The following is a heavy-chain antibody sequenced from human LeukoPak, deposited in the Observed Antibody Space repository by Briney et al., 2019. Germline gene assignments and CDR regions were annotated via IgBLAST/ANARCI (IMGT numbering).Heavy chain of an antibody. D-gene: IGHD3-3*01. V-gene: IGHV1-18*01. CDR1: GYTFTSYG. Sequence: GASVKVSCKASGYTFTSYGISWVRQAPGQGLEWMGWISAYNGNTNYAQKLQGRVTMTTDTSTSTAYMELRSLRSDDTAVYYCARTPRYYDFWSGYYTPIDYWGQGTLVTVSS. CDR3: ARTPRYYDFWSGYYTPIDY. CDR2: ISAYNGNT. J-gene: IGHJ4*02.